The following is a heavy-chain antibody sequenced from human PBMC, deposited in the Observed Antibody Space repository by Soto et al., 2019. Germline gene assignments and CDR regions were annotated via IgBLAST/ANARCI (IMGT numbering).Heavy chain of an antibody. V-gene: IGHV4-59*01. CDR1: GGSISSYY. D-gene: IGHD3-22*01. Sequence: SETLSLTCTVSGGSISSYYWSWIRQPPGKGLEWIGYIYYSGSTNYNPSLKSRVTISVDTSKNQFSLKLSSVTAADTAVYYCARVVTTSLEFDYWGQGTLVTVSS. J-gene: IGHJ4*02. CDR2: IYYSGST. CDR3: ARVVTTSLEFDY.